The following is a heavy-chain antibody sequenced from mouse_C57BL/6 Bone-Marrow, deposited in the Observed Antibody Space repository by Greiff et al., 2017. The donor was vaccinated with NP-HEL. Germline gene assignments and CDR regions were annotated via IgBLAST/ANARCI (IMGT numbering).Heavy chain of an antibody. CDR1: GYTFTDYY. D-gene: IGHD1-1*01. V-gene: IGHV1-26*01. CDR2: INPNNGGT. CDR3: ARQDYGSRRWYFDV. J-gene: IGHJ1*03. Sequence: EVQLQQSGPELVKPGASVKISCKASGYTFTDYYMNWVKQSHGKSLEWIGDINPNNGGTSYNQKFKGKATLTVDKSSSTAYMELRSLTSEDSAVYYCARQDYGSRRWYFDVWGTGTTVTVSS.